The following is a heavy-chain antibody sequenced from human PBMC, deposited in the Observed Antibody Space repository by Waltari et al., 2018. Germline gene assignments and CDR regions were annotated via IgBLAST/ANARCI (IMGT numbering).Heavy chain of an antibody. Sequence: QLQESGPGLVKPSETLSLTCSVSGFSMTRAYWAWIRQPPGKGLEWIVSVFHTGSPSYNPSLKSRVTISVDSSKNQFTLRLTAVTAADTAVYYCAGEKARYGFDVWGQGTTVTVSS. CDR2: VFHTGSP. CDR1: GFSMTRAY. V-gene: IGHV4-38-2*02. CDR3: AGEKARYGFDV. J-gene: IGHJ6*02.